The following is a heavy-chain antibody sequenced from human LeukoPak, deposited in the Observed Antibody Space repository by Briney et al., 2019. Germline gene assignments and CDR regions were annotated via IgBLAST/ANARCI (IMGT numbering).Heavy chain of an antibody. CDR2: IIPIFGTA. CDR1: GGTFSSYA. J-gene: IGHJ3*02. D-gene: IGHD3-22*01. CDR3: ARHYYDSSGYYYDGAFDI. Sequence: VASVKVSCKASGGTFSSYAISWVRQAPGQGLEWMGGIIPIFGTANYAQKFQGRVTITADESTSTAYMELSSLRSEDTAVYYCARHYYDSSGYYYDGAFDIWGQGTMVTVSS. V-gene: IGHV1-69*13.